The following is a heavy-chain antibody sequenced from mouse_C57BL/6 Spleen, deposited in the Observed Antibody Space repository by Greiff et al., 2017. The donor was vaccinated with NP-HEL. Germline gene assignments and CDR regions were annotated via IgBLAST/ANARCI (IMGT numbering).Heavy chain of an antibody. CDR1: GFNIKDYY. CDR2: IDPENGDT. D-gene: IGHD1-1*01. CDR3: TTLGYYGSSHYFDY. J-gene: IGHJ2*01. V-gene: IGHV14-4*01. Sequence: EVQLQQSGAELVRPGASVKLSCTASGFNIKDYYMHWVKQRPEQGLEWIGWIDPENGDTEYASKFQGKATITADTSSNTAYLQLSSLTSEDTAVYYCTTLGYYGSSHYFDYWGQGTTLTVSS.